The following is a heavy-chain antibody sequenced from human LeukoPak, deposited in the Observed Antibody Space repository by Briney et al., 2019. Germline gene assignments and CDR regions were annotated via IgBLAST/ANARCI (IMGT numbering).Heavy chain of an antibody. J-gene: IGHJ4*02. D-gene: IGHD2-2*02. Sequence: PGGSLRLSCAASGFTFSNYAMSWVRQAPGKGLKWVSSISSSSSHIYYADSVKGRFTISRDNAKNSLYLQMNSLRAEDTAVYYCANTILTGALWGQGTLVTVSS. CDR1: GFTFSNYA. CDR3: ANTILTGAL. V-gene: IGHV3-21*01. CDR2: ISSSSSHI.